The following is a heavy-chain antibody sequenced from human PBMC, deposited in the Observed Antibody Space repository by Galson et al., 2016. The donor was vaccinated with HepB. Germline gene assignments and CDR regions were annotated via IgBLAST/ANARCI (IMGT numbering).Heavy chain of an antibody. CDR1: GFTFSSYA. CDR2: ISGSGGST. CDR3: AKIHLAYCGGDCYLFDY. J-gene: IGHJ4*02. Sequence: SLRLSCAASGFTFSSYAMRWVRQAPGKGLEWVSAISGSGGSTYYADSVKGRFTISRDNSKNTLYLQMNSLRAEDTAVYYCAKIHLAYCGGDCYLFDYWGQGTLVTVSS. D-gene: IGHD2-21*01. V-gene: IGHV3-23*01.